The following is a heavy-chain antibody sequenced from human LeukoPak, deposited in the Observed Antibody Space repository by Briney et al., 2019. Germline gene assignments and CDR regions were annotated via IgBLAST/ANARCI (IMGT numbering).Heavy chain of an antibody. Sequence: SETLSLTCTVSGGSISSGSYYWSWIRQPAGKGLEWIGRIYTSGSTNYNPSLKSRVTISVDTSKNQFSLKLSSVTAADTAVYYCARTSGSSWYKGRHYFDYWGQGTLVTVSS. V-gene: IGHV4-61*02. CDR1: GGSISSGSYY. J-gene: IGHJ4*02. CDR2: IYTSGST. CDR3: ARTSGSSWYKGRHYFDY. D-gene: IGHD6-13*01.